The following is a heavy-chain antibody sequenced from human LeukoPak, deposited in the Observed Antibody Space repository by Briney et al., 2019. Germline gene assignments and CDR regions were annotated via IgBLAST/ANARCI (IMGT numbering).Heavy chain of an antibody. J-gene: IGHJ6*03. V-gene: IGHV4-59*01. D-gene: IGHD2-15*01. CDR3: ATDEIGYCSGGSCYYYMDV. Sequence: SETLSLTCTVSGGSISSYYWSWIRQPPGKGLEWIGYIYYSGSTNYNPSLKSRVTISVDTSKNQFSLKLSSVTAADTAVYYCATDEIGYCSGGSCYYYMDVWGTGTTVTVSS. CDR2: IYYSGST. CDR1: GGSISSYY.